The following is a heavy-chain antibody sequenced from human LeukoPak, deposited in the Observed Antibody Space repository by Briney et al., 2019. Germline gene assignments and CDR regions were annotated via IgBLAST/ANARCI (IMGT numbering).Heavy chain of an antibody. CDR1: GFTFSSYA. V-gene: IGHV3-30-3*01. Sequence: GRSLRLSCAASGFTFSSYAMHWVRQAPGKGLEWVAVISYDGSNKYYADSVKGRFTISRDNSKNTLYLQMNSLRAEDTAVYYCAKNSFGYYYYYMDVWGKGTTVTVSS. D-gene: IGHD2/OR15-2a*01. J-gene: IGHJ6*03. CDR3: AKNSFGYYYYYMDV. CDR2: ISYDGSNK.